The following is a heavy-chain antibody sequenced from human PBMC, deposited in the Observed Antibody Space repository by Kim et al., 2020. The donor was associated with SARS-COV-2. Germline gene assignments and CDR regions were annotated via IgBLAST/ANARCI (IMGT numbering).Heavy chain of an antibody. CDR2: IKEDGSKK. V-gene: IGHV3-7*01. Sequence: GGSLRLSCEASGFTFSSYWLTWVRQAPGKGLEWVANIKEDGSKKYYVDSVKGRFTISRDNAKNSLYLQMDSLRAEDTAVYYCARQHGTFDYWGQGTLVTV. CDR3: ARQHGTFDY. D-gene: IGHD1-7*01. CDR1: GFTFSSYW. J-gene: IGHJ4*02.